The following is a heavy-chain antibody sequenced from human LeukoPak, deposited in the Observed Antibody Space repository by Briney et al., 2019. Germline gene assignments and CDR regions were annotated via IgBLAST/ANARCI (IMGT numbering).Heavy chain of an antibody. CDR2: IYYSGST. Sequence: PSETLSLTCTVSGGSISRSSYYWGWIRQPPGKGLEWIGSIYYSGSTYYNPSLKRRVTISVDTPKNQFSLKLSSVTAADTAVYYCARVGMVVAATINYYYYMDVWGKGNTVTVSS. D-gene: IGHD2-15*01. V-gene: IGHV4-39*07. CDR3: ARVGMVVAATINYYYYMDV. CDR1: GGSISRSSYY. J-gene: IGHJ6*03.